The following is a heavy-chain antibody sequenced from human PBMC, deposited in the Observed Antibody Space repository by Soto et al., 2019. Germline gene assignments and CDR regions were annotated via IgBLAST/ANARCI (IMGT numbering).Heavy chain of an antibody. J-gene: IGHJ4*02. CDR3: SNRDD. Sequence: EVQLVESGGGLVKPGGSLRLSCAASGFTFTNAWMSWVRQAPGKGLEWVGRIKSKADGGTTDYAAPVKDRFILSRDDSTNTLFLQMNILKTEDTAVYYCSNRDDWGRGTLVTVSS. V-gene: IGHV3-15*01. CDR1: GFTFTNAW. CDR2: IKSKADGGTT.